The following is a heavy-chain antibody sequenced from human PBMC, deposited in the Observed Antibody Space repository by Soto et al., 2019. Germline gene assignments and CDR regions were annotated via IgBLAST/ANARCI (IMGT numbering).Heavy chain of an antibody. Sequence: GGSLRLSCATSGFTFSTYGMHWVRQAPGKGLEWVAVMWDDGSNKQYAESVQGRFTISRDNSRNTLYLQMDSLRADDTAVYYCARDSGSDTALVLLLEDWGQGTPVTVSS. D-gene: IGHD5-18*01. V-gene: IGHV3-33*01. CDR2: MWDDGSNK. J-gene: IGHJ4*02. CDR1: GFTFSTYG. CDR3: ARDSGSDTALVLLLED.